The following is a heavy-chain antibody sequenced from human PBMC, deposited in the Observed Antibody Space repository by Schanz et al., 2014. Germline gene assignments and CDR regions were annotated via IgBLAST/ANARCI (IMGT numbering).Heavy chain of an antibody. CDR2: FDAHDGRA. V-gene: IGHV3-23*01. Sequence: EVQLLESGGGLVQPGGSLRLSCAASGFTFTNYAMSWVPQAPGKGLEWVSGFDAHDGRAYYADSVKGGFTISRDNDKSSLYLQRNSLRVENTAVYYCEASSGWHPSTDYWGQGTTVTVSS. D-gene: IGHD6-19*01. CDR3: EASSGWHPSTDY. CDR1: GFTFTNYA. J-gene: IGHJ4*02.